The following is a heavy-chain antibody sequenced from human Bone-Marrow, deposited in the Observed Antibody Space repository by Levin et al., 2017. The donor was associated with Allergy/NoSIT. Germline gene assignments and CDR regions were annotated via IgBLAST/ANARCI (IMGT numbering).Heavy chain of an antibody. CDR1: GFTFSSYS. CDR2: ISSSSYI. V-gene: IGHV3-21*01. J-gene: IGHJ5*02. Sequence: GRSLRLSCAASGFTFSSYSMNWVRQAPGKGLEWVSSISSSSYIYYADSVKGRFTISRDNAKNSLYLQMNSLRAEDTAVYYCARDESYYDSSGYYYAQAGWFDPWGQGTLVTVSS. CDR3: ARDESYYDSSGYYYAQAGWFDP. D-gene: IGHD3-22*01.